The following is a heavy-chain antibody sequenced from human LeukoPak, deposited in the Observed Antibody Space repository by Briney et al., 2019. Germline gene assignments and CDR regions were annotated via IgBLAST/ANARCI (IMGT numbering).Heavy chain of an antibody. CDR3: ARPQVVDTAMGGFDY. D-gene: IGHD5-18*01. CDR2: INPNSGGT. V-gene: IGHV1-2*02. Sequence: ASVKVSCKASGYTFTGYYMHWVRQAPGQGLEWMGWINPNSGGTNYAQKFQGRVTMTRDTSISTAYMELSRLRSDDTAVYYCARPQVVDTAMGGFDYWGQGTLVTVSS. CDR1: GYTFTGYY. J-gene: IGHJ4*02.